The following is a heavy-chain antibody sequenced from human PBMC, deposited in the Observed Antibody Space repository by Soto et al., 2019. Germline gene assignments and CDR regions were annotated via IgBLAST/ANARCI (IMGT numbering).Heavy chain of an antibody. Sequence: GGSLRLSCAASGFTFNNYALNWVRQAPGKGLEWVSSISGTGGSTFYAGSAKGRFTISRDNSKNTLFLQMTSLRAEDTAVYYCGKGNSKWGTGDAFDIWGQGTRGTVS. J-gene: IGHJ3*02. CDR1: GFTFNNYA. D-gene: IGHD7-27*01. CDR2: ISGTGGST. V-gene: IGHV3-23*01. CDR3: GKGNSKWGTGDAFDI.